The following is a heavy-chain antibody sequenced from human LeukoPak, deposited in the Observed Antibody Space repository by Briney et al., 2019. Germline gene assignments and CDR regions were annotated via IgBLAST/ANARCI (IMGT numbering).Heavy chain of an antibody. CDR3: GRYYVMDV. CDR1: GFTFSTYV. CDR2: ISDSGGST. Sequence: GGSLRLSCAASGFTFSTYVMNWVRQAPGKGLEWVSTISDSGGSTYYADSVKGRFTISRDNSKGTLYLQMNSLRAEDTAVYYCGRYYVMDVWGQGTSVTVSS. J-gene: IGHJ6*02. V-gene: IGHV3-23*01.